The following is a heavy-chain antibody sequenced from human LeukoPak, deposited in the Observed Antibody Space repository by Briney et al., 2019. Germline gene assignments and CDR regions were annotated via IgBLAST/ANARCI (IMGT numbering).Heavy chain of an antibody. CDR3: ARAPAGTSWPATFEN. CDR2: TYYRSKWYN. J-gene: IGHJ4*02. V-gene: IGHV6-1*01. D-gene: IGHD6-13*01. CDR1: GDSVSTSNAA. Sequence: SQTLSLTCAISGDSVSTSNAAWNWIRQSPSRGLEWLGRTYYRSKWYNDYAVSVKSRITINPDTFKNQFSLQLNSLTPEDTAVYYCARAPAGTSWPATFENWGQGTLVTVSS.